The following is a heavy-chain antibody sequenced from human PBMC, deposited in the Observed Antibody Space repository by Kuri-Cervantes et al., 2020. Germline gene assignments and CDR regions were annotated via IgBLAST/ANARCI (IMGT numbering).Heavy chain of an antibody. Sequence: GESLKISCAASGFTFSDYYMSWIRQAPGKGLEWVSYISSSGSTIYYADSVKGRFTISRDNAKNSLYLEMNSLRAEDTALYYCTGRSGDYYGSGSYMRFDPWGQGTLVTVSS. V-gene: IGHV3-11*01. CDR1: GFTFSDYY. J-gene: IGHJ5*02. CDR2: ISSSGSTI. D-gene: IGHD3-10*01. CDR3: TGRSGDYYGSGSYMRFDP.